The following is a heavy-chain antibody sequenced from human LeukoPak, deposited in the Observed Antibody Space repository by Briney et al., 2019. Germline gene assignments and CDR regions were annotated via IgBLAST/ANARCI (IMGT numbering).Heavy chain of an antibody. D-gene: IGHD2-2*01. CDR3: ARVPGCSSTSCYPTGDY. Sequence: ASVKVSCKACGYTFTGYYMHWVRQAPGQGLEWMGWINPNSGGTNYAQKFQGRVTMTRDTSISTAYMELSRLRSDDTAVYYCARVPGCSSTSCYPTGDYWGQGTLVTVSS. CDR1: GYTFTGYY. J-gene: IGHJ4*02. CDR2: INPNSGGT. V-gene: IGHV1-2*02.